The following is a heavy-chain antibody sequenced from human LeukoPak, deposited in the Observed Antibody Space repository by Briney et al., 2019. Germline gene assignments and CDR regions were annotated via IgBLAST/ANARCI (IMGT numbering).Heavy chain of an antibody. CDR2: INHSGST. D-gene: IGHD5-18*01. Sequence: SETLSLTCAVYYGSLSGYYWSWIRQPPGKGLEWIGEINHSGSTKYNPSLKSRVTISVGTSKNQFSLKLSSVTAADTAVYYCARGDSYSYGYGETYYFGMDVWGQGTTVTVSS. J-gene: IGHJ6*02. V-gene: IGHV4-34*01. CDR3: ARGDSYSYGYGETYYFGMDV. CDR1: YGSLSGYY.